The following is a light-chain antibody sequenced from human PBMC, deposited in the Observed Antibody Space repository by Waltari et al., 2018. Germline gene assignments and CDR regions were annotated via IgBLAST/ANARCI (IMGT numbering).Light chain of an antibody. V-gene: IGKV3-20*01. CDR3: QQYGSSPQT. Sequence: DIVLTHSPGTLSLSPGDRATLSCRASQSVSSSYLAWYQQKPGQAPRLLSYGASSRATGIPDRFSGSGSGTDFTLTISRLEPEDFAVYYCQQYGSSPQTFGQGTKLEIK. CDR2: GAS. CDR1: QSVSSSY. J-gene: IGKJ2*01.